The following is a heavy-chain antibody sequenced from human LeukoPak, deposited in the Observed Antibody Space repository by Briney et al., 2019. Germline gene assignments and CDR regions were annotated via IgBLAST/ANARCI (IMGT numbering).Heavy chain of an antibody. CDR2: IYYSGST. D-gene: IGHD3-22*01. J-gene: IGHJ4*02. CDR3: ARHLFGSGYYPDY. Sequence: KPSETLSLTCTVSGGSISSSSYYWGWIRQPPGKGLEWIGSIYYSGSTYYNPSLRTRVTISVDTSKKQFSLKLSSVTAADTAVYYCARHLFGSGYYPDYWGQGTLVTVSS. CDR1: GGSISSSSYY. V-gene: IGHV4-39*01.